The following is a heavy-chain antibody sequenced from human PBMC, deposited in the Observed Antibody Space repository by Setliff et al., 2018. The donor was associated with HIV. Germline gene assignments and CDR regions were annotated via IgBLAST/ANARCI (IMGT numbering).Heavy chain of an antibody. D-gene: IGHD6-19*01. CDR3: ARRRGSGWYGYGFDY. CDR1: GFTFSTYW. V-gene: IGHV3-7*01. Sequence: GGSLRLSCVASGFTFSTYWMTWVRQAPGKGLEWVASIKQDGSEKYYVDSVKGRFSISRDNAKNALYVQMNSLRAEDTAVYYCARRRGSGWYGYGFDYWGQGTLVTVSS. CDR2: IKQDGSEK. J-gene: IGHJ4*02.